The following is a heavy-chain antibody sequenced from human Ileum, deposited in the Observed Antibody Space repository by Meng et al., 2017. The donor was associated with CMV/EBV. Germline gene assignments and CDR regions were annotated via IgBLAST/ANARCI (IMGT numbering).Heavy chain of an antibody. V-gene: IGHV3-30*04. D-gene: IGHD2-21*02. Sequence: HWVCQAPGKGLEWVAAISYDGIDQYYADSVKGRFTISRDNSENTLYLQMSSLRAEDTGVYFCVKDTRTNYERTANHLNNFFDPWGQGTLVTVSS. CDR2: ISYDGIDQ. CDR3: VKDTRTNYERTANHLNNFFDP. J-gene: IGHJ5*02.